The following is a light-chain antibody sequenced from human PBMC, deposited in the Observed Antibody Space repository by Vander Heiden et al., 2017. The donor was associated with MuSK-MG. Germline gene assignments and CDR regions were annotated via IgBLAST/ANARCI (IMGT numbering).Light chain of an antibody. CDR3: SSYTSSSTVV. CDR1: SSDVGGYTY. CDR2: DVS. J-gene: IGLJ2*01. Sequence: QSALTQPASVSGSPGQSITISCTGTSSDVGGYTYVSWYQQHPGKAPKLMIYDVSHRPSGVSNRFSGSKSGNTASLTISGLQAEDEADYYCSSYTSSSTVVFGGGTKLTVL. V-gene: IGLV2-14*01.